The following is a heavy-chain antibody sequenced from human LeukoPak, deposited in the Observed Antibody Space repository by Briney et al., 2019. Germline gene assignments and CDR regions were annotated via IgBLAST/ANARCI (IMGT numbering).Heavy chain of an antibody. J-gene: IGHJ6*02. V-gene: IGHV3-33*01. CDR2: IWYDGSNK. D-gene: IGHD2-2*01. CDR1: GFTFSSYG. CDR3: ARDSFVVVPAATRYYYYGMDV. Sequence: GRSLRLSCAASGFTFSSYGMHWVRQAPGKGLEWVAVIWYDGSNKYYADSVKGRFTISRDNSKNTLYLQMNSLRAEDTAVYYCARDSFVVVPAATRYYYYGMDVWGQGTTVTVSS.